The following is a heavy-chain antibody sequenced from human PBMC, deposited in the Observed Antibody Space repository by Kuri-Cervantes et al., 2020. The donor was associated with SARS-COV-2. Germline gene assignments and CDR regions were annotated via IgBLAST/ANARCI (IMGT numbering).Heavy chain of an antibody. CDR2: IYYSGST. CDR3: ARALPITIFGVVTPYSWFDP. CDR1: GGSISSYY. D-gene: IGHD3-3*01. V-gene: IGHV4-59*01. J-gene: IGHJ5*02. Sequence: GSLRLSCTVSGGSISSYYWSWIRQPPGKGLEWIGYIYYSGSTNYNPSLKSRVTISVDTSKNQFSLKLSSVTAAGTAVYYCARALPITIFGVVTPYSWFDPWGQGTLVTVSS.